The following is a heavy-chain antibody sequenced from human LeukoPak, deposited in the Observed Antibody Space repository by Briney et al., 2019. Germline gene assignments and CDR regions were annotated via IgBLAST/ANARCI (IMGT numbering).Heavy chain of an antibody. D-gene: IGHD5-18*01. Sequence: SETLSLTCTVSGGSISSYYWSWIRQPPGKGLEWIGYIYYSGSTNYNPPLKSRVTISVDTSKNQFSLKLSSVTAADTAVYYCASGGYSYGYNVYWGQGTLVTVSS. J-gene: IGHJ4*02. V-gene: IGHV4-59*01. CDR3: ASGGYSYGYNVY. CDR2: IYYSGST. CDR1: GGSISSYY.